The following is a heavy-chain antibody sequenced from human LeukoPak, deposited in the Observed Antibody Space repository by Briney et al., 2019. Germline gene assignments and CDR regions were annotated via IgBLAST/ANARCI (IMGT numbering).Heavy chain of an antibody. D-gene: IGHD3-22*01. J-gene: IGHJ4*02. CDR1: GFTSSSYA. V-gene: IGHV3-23*01. Sequence: PGGSLRLSCAASGFTSSSYAMSWVRQAPGKGLEWVSAISGSGGSTYYADSVKGRFTISRDNSKNTLYLQMNSLRAEDTAVYYCAKSPGTYYYDSSGYYNLWGGQGTLVTVSS. CDR3: AKSPGTYYYDSSGYYNLW. CDR2: ISGSGGST.